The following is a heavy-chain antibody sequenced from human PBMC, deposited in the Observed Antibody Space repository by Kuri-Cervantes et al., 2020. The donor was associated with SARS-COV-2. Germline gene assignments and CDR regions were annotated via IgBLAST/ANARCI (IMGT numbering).Heavy chain of an antibody. J-gene: IGHJ4*02. D-gene: IGHD3-16*01. CDR1: GGSFSGYY. CDR3: ARGRSFVGN. V-gene: IGHV4-34*01. Sequence: SQTLSLTCAVYGGSFSGYYWSWVRQPPGKGLERIGEINHSGSTNYNPSLKSRVTISVDTSKNQFSLKLSSVTAADTAVYYCARGRSFVGNWGQGTLVTVSS. CDR2: INHSGST.